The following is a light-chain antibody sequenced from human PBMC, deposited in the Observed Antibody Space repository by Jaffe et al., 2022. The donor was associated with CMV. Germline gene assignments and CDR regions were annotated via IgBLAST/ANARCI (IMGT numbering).Light chain of an antibody. J-gene: IGLJ2*01. Sequence: QSALTQPASVSGSPGQSITISCTGTSNDVGTYNLLSWYQQHPGKAPKLMIYEVSKRPSGVSSRFSGSKSGNTASLTISGLQAEDEADYYCCSYADNNTSVFGGGTKLTVL. CDR3: CSYADNNTSV. V-gene: IGLV2-23*02. CDR1: SNDVGTYNL. CDR2: EVS.